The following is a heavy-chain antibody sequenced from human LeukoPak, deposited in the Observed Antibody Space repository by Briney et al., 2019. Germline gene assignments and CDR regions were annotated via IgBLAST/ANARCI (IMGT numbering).Heavy chain of an antibody. CDR1: GFTFDDYA. CDR2: ISWNSGSI. D-gene: IGHD3-9*01. CDR3: AKDSYYDILTGHRLDY. Sequence: GGSLRLSCAASGFTFDDYAMHWVRQAPGKGLEWVSGISWNSGSIGYADSVKGRFTISRDNAKNSLYLQMNSLRAEDTALYYCAKDSYYDILTGHRLDYWGQGTLVTVSS. V-gene: IGHV3-9*01. J-gene: IGHJ4*02.